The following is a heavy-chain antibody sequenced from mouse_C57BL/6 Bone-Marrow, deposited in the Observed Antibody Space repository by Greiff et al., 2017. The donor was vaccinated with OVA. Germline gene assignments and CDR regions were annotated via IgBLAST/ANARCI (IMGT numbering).Heavy chain of an antibody. J-gene: IGHJ3*01. V-gene: IGHV12-3*01. Sequence: VKLQESGPGLVKPSQSLFLTCSITGFPITSGYYWIWIRQSPGKPLEWMGYITHSGETFYNPSLQSPISITRETSKNQFFLQLNSVTTEDTAMYYCAGDPSYDGYYGGFAYWGQGTLVTVSA. CDR3: AGDPSYDGYYGGFAY. D-gene: IGHD2-3*01. CDR2: ITHSGET. CDR1: GFPITSGYY.